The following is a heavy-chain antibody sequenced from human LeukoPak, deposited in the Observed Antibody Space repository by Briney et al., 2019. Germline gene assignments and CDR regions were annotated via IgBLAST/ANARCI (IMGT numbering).Heavy chain of an antibody. CDR3: AREIDAASFDP. D-gene: IGHD2-2*01. Sequence: GIXWVRQAPGQGLEWMGWISAYNGNTNYAQKLQGRVTMTTDTSTSTAYMELRSLRSDDTAVYYCAREIDAASFDPWGQGTLVTVSS. V-gene: IGHV1-18*01. CDR1: G. J-gene: IGHJ5*02. CDR2: ISAYNGNT.